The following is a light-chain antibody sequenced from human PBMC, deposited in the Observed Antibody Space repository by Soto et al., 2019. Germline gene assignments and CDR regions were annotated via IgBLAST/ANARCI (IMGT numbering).Light chain of an antibody. V-gene: IGKV3-20*01. Sequence: EIVLTQSPGTLSLSPGERATLSCRASQSVSSSYLAWYQQKPGQAPRLLVYGASGRSTGIPDRFSGSGSGTDLTLTTSRLEPEGFGVYCGQQYGSCIFTLGPGTKVDIK. J-gene: IGKJ3*01. CDR2: GAS. CDR3: QQYGSCIFT. CDR1: QSVSSSY.